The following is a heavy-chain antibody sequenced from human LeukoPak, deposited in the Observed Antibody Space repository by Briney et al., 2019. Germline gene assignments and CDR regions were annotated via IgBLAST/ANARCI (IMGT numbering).Heavy chain of an antibody. Sequence: ASVKVSCKTSGYTFTGYFIHWVRQAPGQGLEWRGWINPDRGGINFAQECQCRVTVSRHTPIRTAYLELSRLRPDDTPVYYCAKESRGWYFDYWGQGTLVPVSS. CDR3: AKESRGWYFDY. J-gene: IGHJ4*02. V-gene: IGHV1-2*02. CDR1: GYTFTGYF. D-gene: IGHD6-19*01. CDR2: INPDRGGI.